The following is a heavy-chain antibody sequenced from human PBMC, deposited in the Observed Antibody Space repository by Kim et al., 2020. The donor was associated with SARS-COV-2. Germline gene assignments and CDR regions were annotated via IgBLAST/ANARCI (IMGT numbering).Heavy chain of an antibody. V-gene: IGHV4-34*01. D-gene: IGHD4-17*01. CDR1: GGSFSGYY. J-gene: IGHJ5*02. CDR2: INHSGST. CDR3: ARGRRGYGEGFDP. Sequence: SETLSLTCAVYGGSFSGYYWSWIRQPPGKGLEWIGEINHSGSTNYNPSLKSRVTISVDTSKNQFSLKLSFVTAADTAVYYCARGRRGYGEGFDPWGQGTLVTVSS.